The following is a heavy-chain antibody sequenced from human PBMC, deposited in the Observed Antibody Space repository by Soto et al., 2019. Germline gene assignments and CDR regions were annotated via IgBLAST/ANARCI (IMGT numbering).Heavy chain of an antibody. CDR1: GFTLSSYS. CDR2: ISSSSSYI. J-gene: IGHJ3*02. D-gene: IGHD3-22*01. CDR3: ARSPLYYYDSSGYSDAFDI. V-gene: IGHV3-21*01. Sequence: XGSLRLSCAAAGFTLSSYSMNWVRQAPGRGLDWVSSISSSSSYIYYADSVKGRFTISRDNAKSSLYLQMNSLRAEDTAVYYCARSPLYYYDSSGYSDAFDISGQGTMVTVSS.